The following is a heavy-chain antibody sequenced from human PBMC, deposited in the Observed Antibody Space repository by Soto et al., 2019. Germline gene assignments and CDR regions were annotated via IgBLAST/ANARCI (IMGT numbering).Heavy chain of an antibody. V-gene: IGHV4-39*01. J-gene: IGHJ6*03. Sequence: SDTLSLTCTVSGGSISSSSYYWGWIRQPPGKGLEWIGSIYYSGSTYYNPSLKSRVTISVDTSKNQFSLKLSSVTAADTAVYYCARLIAAHYYYMDVWGKGTTVTVSS. CDR3: ARLIAAHYYYMDV. CDR2: IYYSGST. CDR1: GGSISSSSYY. D-gene: IGHD6-6*01.